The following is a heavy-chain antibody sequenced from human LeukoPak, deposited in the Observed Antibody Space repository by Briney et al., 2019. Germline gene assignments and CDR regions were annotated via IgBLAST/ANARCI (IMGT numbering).Heavy chain of an antibody. D-gene: IGHD3-10*01. CDR1: GDSFSNYA. CDR3: ARGGYYNSGSYFQLRPYYMDV. V-gene: IGHV1-69*13. Sequence: SVKVSCKTSGDSFSNYAINWVRQAPGQGLEWMGGIIPIFGREHYALKFQGRVTITADESTSTAYMELSGLRSEGTAVYYCARGGYYNSGSYFQLRPYYMDVWGKGTTVTISS. CDR2: IIPIFGRE. J-gene: IGHJ6*03.